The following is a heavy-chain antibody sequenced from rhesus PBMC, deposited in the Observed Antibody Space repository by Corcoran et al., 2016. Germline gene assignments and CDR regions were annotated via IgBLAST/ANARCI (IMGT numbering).Heavy chain of an antibody. J-gene: IGHJ4*01. V-gene: IGHV3S25*01. Sequence: EVQLVESGGGLAKPGGSLRLSWAASGFTFSSYWMNWVRPAPGKGVEWVSEINSGGGSTYYADSVKGRCTITRENSKNTLALQMNSLRAEDTAVYYCAKKGATVTTVDYWGQGVLVTVSS. CDR2: INSGGGST. CDR1: GFTFSSYW. CDR3: AKKGATVTTVDY. D-gene: IGHD4-23*01.